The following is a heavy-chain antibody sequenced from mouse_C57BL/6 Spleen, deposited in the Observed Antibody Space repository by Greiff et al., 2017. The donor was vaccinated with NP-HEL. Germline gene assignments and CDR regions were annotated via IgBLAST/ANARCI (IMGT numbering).Heavy chain of an antibody. D-gene: IGHD2-4*01. CDR3: ARFYDNDGYYYAMDY. J-gene: IGHJ4*01. CDR2: IYPGDGDT. V-gene: IGHV1-82*01. CDR1: GYAFSSSW. Sequence: VQLQQSGPELVKPGASVKISCKASGYAFSSSWMNWVKQRPGKGLEWIGRIYPGDGDTNYNGKFKGKATLTADKSSSTAYMQLSSLTSEDSAVYFCARFYDNDGYYYAMDYWGQGTSVTVSS.